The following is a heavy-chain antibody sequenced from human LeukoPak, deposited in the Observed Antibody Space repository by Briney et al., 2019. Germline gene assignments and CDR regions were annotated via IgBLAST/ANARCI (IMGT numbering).Heavy chain of an antibody. J-gene: IGHJ3*02. CDR3: VRSNSASYRFAFDI. D-gene: IGHD1-26*01. CDR1: GFSIGASW. Sequence: PGGSLRLSCGASGFSIGASWMHWVRQAPGKGLEWVGRIKRGGNTYYADSVKGRFTISRHNSKNTLYLQMNSLRAEDTAVYYCVRSNSASYRFAFDIWGQGTMVTVS. V-gene: IGHV3-53*01. CDR2: IKRGGNT.